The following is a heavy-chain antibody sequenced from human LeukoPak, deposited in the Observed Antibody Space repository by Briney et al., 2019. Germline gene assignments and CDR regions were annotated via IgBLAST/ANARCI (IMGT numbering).Heavy chain of an antibody. Sequence: GGSLRLSCTASGLIFRNYAMTWVRQAPRKGLEWVSTISGDGTETFYADSVKGRFTISRDNSKNTHYLQMNSLKTEDTAVYYCTGCGRTRCSLDSIDFWGQGILVTVSS. V-gene: IGHV3-23*01. CDR3: TGCGRTRCSLDSIDF. CDR1: GLIFRNYA. J-gene: IGHJ4*02. D-gene: IGHD2-2*01. CDR2: ISGDGTET.